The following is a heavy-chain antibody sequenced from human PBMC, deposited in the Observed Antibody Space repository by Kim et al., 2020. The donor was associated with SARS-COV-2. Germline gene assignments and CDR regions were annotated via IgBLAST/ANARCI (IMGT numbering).Heavy chain of an antibody. CDR1: GFTFSSYA. CDR3: AKDRVPITMIVVAPPVVFDY. Sequence: GGSLRLSCAASGFTFSSYAMSWVRQAPGKGLEWVSAISGSGGSTYYADSVKGRFTISRDNSKNTLYLQMNSLRAEDTAVYYCAKDRVPITMIVVAPPVVFDYWGQGTLVTVSS. D-gene: IGHD3-22*01. V-gene: IGHV3-23*01. J-gene: IGHJ4*02. CDR2: ISGSGGST.